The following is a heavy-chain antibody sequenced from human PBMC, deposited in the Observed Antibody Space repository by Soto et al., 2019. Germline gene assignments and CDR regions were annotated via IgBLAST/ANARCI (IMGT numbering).Heavy chain of an antibody. CDR2: INPNSGGT. CDR3: ARLNHCSSTSCYDPHGAFDI. D-gene: IGHD2-2*01. CDR1: GYTFTGYY. Sequence: GASVKVSCKASGYTFTGYYMHWVRQAPGQGLEWMGWINPNSGGTNYAQKFQGWVTMTRDTSISTAYMELSRLRSDDTAVYYCARLNHCSSTSCYDPHGAFDIWGKGTMVTVPS. J-gene: IGHJ3*02. V-gene: IGHV1-2*04.